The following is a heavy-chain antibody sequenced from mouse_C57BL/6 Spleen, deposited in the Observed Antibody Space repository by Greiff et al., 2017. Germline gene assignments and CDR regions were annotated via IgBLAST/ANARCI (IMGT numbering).Heavy chain of an antibody. V-gene: IGHV1-69*01. CDR2: IDPSDSYT. Sequence: QVQLQQPGAELVMPGASVKLSCKASGYTFTSYWMHWVKQRPGQGLEWIGEIDPSDSYTNYNQKFKGKSTLTVDKSSSTAYMTLSSLTSEDSAVYYCARSEEYYYGSRRNYFDYWGKGTTLTVSS. CDR1: GYTFTSYW. J-gene: IGHJ2*01. D-gene: IGHD1-1*01. CDR3: ARSEEYYYGSRRNYFDY.